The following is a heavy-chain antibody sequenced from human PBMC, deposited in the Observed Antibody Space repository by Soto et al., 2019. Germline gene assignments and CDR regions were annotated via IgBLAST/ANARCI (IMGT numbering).Heavy chain of an antibody. J-gene: IGHJ4*02. V-gene: IGHV3-7*05. CDR1: GFNFNNYW. D-gene: IGHD6-13*01. Sequence: EVQLMESGGGLVQPGGSLRLSCAASGFNFNNYWMTWVRQAPGIGLEWVANIKPDGSETSYVDSVKGRFTISRDNAKNPLHLQMNSLRAEDTAVYYCARAAIAGPGYYWGQGTLVILSS. CDR3: ARAAIAGPGYY. CDR2: IKPDGSET.